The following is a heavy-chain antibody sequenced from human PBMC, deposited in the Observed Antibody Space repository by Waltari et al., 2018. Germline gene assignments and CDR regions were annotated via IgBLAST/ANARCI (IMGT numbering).Heavy chain of an antibody. J-gene: IGHJ3*01. V-gene: IGHV1-69*12. CDR1: GGTFGTDA. D-gene: IGHD1-26*01. CDR2: IIPIYGTP. CDR3: AKRIVGGPFDV. Sequence: QVHLVQSGAEVRKPGSSVKVSCEASGGTFGTDAISWVRQAPGQGLEWMGGIIPIYGTPNHAQKFQGRVNVAADELTTTAYMELSSLRSDDTAVYYCAKRIVGGPFDVWGQGTMVTVSS.